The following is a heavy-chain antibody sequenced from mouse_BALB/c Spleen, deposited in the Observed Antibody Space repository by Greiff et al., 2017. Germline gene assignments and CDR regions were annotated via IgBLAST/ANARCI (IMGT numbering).Heavy chain of an antibody. J-gene: IGHJ2*01. V-gene: IGHV4-1*02. Sequence: EVKVVESGGGLVQPGGSLKLSCAASGFDFSRYWMSWVRQAPGKGLEWIGEINPDSSTINYTPSLKDKFIISRDNAKNTLYLQMSKVRSEDTALYYCARQDYYGSFDYWGQGTTLTVSS. CDR3: ARQDYYGSFDY. D-gene: IGHD1-1*01. CDR1: GFDFSRYW. CDR2: INPDSSTI.